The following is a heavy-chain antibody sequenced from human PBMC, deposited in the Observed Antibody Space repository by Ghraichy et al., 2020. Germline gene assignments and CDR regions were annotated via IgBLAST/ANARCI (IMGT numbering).Heavy chain of an antibody. D-gene: IGHD6-6*01. CDR3: AREGYSSSSDFYYYYMDV. Sequence: GGSLRLSCVVSGFAFNDHYMDWVRQAPGKGLEWVGRIKNKPNSYATDYAASVTGRFIISRDESKKSLYLQMNSLKTEDPAVYYCAREGYSSSSDFYYYYMDVWGQGTTVTVSS. V-gene: IGHV3-72*01. CDR2: IKNKPNSYAT. J-gene: IGHJ6*03. CDR1: GFAFNDHY.